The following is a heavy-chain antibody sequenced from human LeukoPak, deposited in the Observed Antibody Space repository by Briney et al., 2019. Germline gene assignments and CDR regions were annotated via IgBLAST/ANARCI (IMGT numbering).Heavy chain of an antibody. CDR2: IIPIFGTA. CDR1: GGTFSSYA. J-gene: IGHJ4*02. CDR3: ARETDSSSCQLDY. D-gene: IGHD6-13*01. Sequence: GASVKVSCKASGGTFSSYAISWVRQAPGQGLEWMGGIIPIFGTANYAQKSQGRVTITADESTSTAYMELSSLRSEDTAVYYCARETDSSSCQLDYWGQGTLVTVCS. V-gene: IGHV1-69*01.